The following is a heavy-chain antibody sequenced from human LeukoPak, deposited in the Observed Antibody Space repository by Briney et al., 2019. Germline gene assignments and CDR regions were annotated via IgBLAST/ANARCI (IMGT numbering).Heavy chain of an antibody. CDR1: GFTFSNYW. V-gene: IGHV3-7*01. CDR3: ARSTAGLDY. D-gene: IGHD1-1*01. Sequence: GGSLRLSCAASGFTFSNYWMSWVRQAPGKGLEWVANIRQDGSEKYYVDSMRGRFTISRDNAKNSLYLQMSSLRAVDTAVYYCARSTAGLDYWGQGTLVTASS. CDR2: IRQDGSEK. J-gene: IGHJ4*02.